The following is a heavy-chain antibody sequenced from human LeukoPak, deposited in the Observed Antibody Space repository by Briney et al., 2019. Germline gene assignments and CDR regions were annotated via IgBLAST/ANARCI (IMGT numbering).Heavy chain of an antibody. J-gene: IGHJ4*02. Sequence: GGSLRLSCAASGFTVSSNYMSWVRQAPGKGLEWVSVIYSGGSTYYADSVKGRFTISRDNSKNTLYLQMNSLRAEDTAVYYCAKEFFGSGSSPPYFDYWGQGTLVTVSS. V-gene: IGHV3-53*01. CDR3: AKEFFGSGSSPPYFDY. CDR2: IYSGGST. CDR1: GFTVSSNY. D-gene: IGHD3-10*01.